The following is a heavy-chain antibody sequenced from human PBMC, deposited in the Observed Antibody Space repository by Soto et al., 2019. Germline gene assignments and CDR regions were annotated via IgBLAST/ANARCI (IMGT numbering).Heavy chain of an antibody. CDR3: TRDRVTKYGTGHVYYFDY. J-gene: IGHJ4*02. D-gene: IGHD1-1*01. Sequence: SETLSLTCTVSGGSITNSSYYWGWISQPPGKGLEWMGSTYYSGRIYNNPYLKSRVAISVDTSKNQFSLKLSSVTDADTAVCYWTRDRVTKYGTGHVYYFDYCRRGTLVTVSS. V-gene: IGHV4-39*02. CDR1: GGSITNSSYY. CDR2: TYYSGRI.